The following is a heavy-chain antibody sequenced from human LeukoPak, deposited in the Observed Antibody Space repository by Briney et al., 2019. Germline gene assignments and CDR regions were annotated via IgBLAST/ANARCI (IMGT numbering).Heavy chain of an antibody. J-gene: IGHJ4*02. V-gene: IGHV4-59*12. Sequence: SETLSLTCTVSRGSLLGYYWTWIRQPPGTGQQRIGYMYYSGNTKYNPSLKSRVTASMDTSKNQFSLKVNSVTAADTAVYYCARVGFWSGSYKGYFDYWGQGALVTVSS. CDR2: MYYSGNT. CDR1: RGSLLGYY. D-gene: IGHD3-3*01. CDR3: ARVGFWSGSYKGYFDY.